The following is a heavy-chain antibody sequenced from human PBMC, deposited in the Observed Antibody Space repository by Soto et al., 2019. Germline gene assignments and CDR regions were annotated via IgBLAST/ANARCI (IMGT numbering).Heavy chain of an antibody. J-gene: IGHJ4*02. CDR2: IYYSGST. Sequence: SETLSLTCTFSGCSISSYYWSWIRQPPGKGLEWIGYIYYSGSTNYNPSLKSRVTISVDTSKNQFSLKLTSVTAADTAVYYCARSFDWGDYFDNWGQGTLVTVSS. D-gene: IGHD3-9*01. V-gene: IGHV4-59*01. CDR1: GCSISSYY. CDR3: ARSFDWGDYFDN.